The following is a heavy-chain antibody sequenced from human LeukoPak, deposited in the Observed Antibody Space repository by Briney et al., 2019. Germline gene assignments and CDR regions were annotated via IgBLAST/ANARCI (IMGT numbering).Heavy chain of an antibody. V-gene: IGHV3-30*04. D-gene: IGHD3-3*01. J-gene: IGHJ4*02. CDR2: ISYDGSNK. CDR1: GFTFSSYA. CDR3: ARDPTAYYDFWSGYSVGYFDY. Sequence: GGSLRLSCAASGFTFSSYAMHWVRQAPGKGLEWVAVISYDGSNKYYADSVKGRFTISRDNSKNTLYLHMNSLRAEDTAVYYCARDPTAYYDFWSGYSVGYFDYWGQGTLVTVSS.